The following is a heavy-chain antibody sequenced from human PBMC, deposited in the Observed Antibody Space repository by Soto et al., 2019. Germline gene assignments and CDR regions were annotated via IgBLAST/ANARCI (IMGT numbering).Heavy chain of an antibody. CDR2: FYDSGTT. J-gene: IGHJ2*01. V-gene: IGHV4-59*01. CDR3: ARARSGSYGFWYFDL. Sequence: QVQLQESGPGLVKPSETLSLTCTVSGGSISSYYWSWIRQPPGKGLEWIGYFYDSGTTNYNPSLKSRVPVSVDTSKHQFSLGLNSVTAADTAVYYCARARSGSYGFWYFDLWGRGTLVTVSS. CDR1: GGSISSYY. D-gene: IGHD3-10*01.